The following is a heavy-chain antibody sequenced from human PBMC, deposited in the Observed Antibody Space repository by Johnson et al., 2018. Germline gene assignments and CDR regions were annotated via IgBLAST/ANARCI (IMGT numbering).Heavy chain of an antibody. CDR2: ISGNGAIT. Sequence: VRLVESGGGLAQPGGSLRLSCAASGFMFSRYGLHWVRQAPGKGLEYVSAISGNGAITYYADSVKGRFTISRDNSKNTLFLQMGSLEVEDTALYYCTSDAFDIWVPGTMVTVSS. CDR1: GFMFSRYG. J-gene: IGHJ3*02. CDR3: TSDAFDI. V-gene: IGHV3-64*07.